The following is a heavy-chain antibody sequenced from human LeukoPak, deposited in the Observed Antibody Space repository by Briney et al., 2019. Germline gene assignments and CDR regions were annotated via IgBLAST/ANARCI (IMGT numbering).Heavy chain of an antibody. CDR1: GYSISSGYY. CDR3: ARPPLLAVAGTINDY. Sequence: SETLSLTCAVSGYSISSGYYWGWIRQPPGKGLEWIGSIYHSGSTYYNPSLKSRVTISVDTSKNQFSLKLSSVTAADTAVYYCARPPLLAVAGTINDYLGQGTLVTVSP. CDR2: IYHSGST. D-gene: IGHD6-19*01. J-gene: IGHJ4*02. V-gene: IGHV4-38-2*01.